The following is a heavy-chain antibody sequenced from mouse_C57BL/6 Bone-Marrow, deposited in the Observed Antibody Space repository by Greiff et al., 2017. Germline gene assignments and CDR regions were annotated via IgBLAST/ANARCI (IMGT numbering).Heavy chain of an antibody. CDR1: GFTFRDYG. CDR2: ISSGSSTI. CDR3: AREAD. Sequence: EVQLVESGGGLVKPGGSLKLSCAASGFTFRDYGMHWVRQAPEKGLEWVAYISSGSSTIYYADTVKGRFTISRDNAKNTLFLQMTRLRSEDTAMYYCAREADWGQGTSVTVSS. V-gene: IGHV5-17*01. D-gene: IGHD6-1*01. J-gene: IGHJ4*01.